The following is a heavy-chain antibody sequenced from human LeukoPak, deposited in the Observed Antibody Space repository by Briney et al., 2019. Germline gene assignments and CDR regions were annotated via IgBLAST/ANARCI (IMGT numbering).Heavy chain of an antibody. CDR3: AKDPGWELLLANDAFDI. V-gene: IGHV3-23*01. D-gene: IGHD1-26*01. Sequence: GGSLRLSCAASGFTFSSYAMSWVRQAPGKGLELVSAISGSGGSTYYADSVKGRFTISRDNSKNTLYLQMNSLRAEDTAVYYCAKDPGWELLLANDAFDIWGQGTMVTVSS. CDR2: ISGSGGST. CDR1: GFTFSSYA. J-gene: IGHJ3*02.